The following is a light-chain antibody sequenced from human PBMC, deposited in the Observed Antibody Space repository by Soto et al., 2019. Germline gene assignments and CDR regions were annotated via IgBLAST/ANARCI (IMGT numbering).Light chain of an antibody. V-gene: IGKV3-20*01. CDR1: QSVSSSY. Sequence: EIVLTQSPGTLSLSPGERATLSCSASQSVSSSYLAWYQQKPGQAPRLLIYGASSRATGIPDRFSGSGSGTDFTLTISRLEPEDFAVYYCQQYGSSSETFGQGTKVEIK. CDR2: GAS. J-gene: IGKJ1*01. CDR3: QQYGSSSET.